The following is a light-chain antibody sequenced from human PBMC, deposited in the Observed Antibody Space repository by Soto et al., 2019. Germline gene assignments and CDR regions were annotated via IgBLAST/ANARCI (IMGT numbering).Light chain of an antibody. CDR3: SSYTSSSTLWV. Sequence: QSVLTQPASVSGSPGQSITISCTGTSSDVGGYNYVSWYQQNPGKAPKLMIYDVNNRPSGVSNRFSGSKSGNTASLTISGLQAEDEADYYCSSYTSSSTLWVIGSGTKVTVL. CDR2: DVN. CDR1: SSDVGGYNY. V-gene: IGLV2-14*01. J-gene: IGLJ1*01.